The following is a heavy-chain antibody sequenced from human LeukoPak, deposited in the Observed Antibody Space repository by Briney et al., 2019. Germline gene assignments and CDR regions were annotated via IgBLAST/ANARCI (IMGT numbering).Heavy chain of an antibody. V-gene: IGHV4-39*01. CDR1: GGSISSSSYY. CDR3: ARSRAVTNYFDY. Sequence: PSETLSLTCTVSGGSISSSSYYWGWVRQPPGKGLEWIGSIYYSGSTYYNPSLKSRVTISVDTPKNQFSLKLSSVTAADTAVYYCARSRAVTNYFDYWGQGTLVTVSS. CDR2: IYYSGST. D-gene: IGHD4-17*01. J-gene: IGHJ4*02.